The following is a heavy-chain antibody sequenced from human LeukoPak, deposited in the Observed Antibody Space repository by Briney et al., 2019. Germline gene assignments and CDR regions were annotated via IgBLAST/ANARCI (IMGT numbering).Heavy chain of an antibody. D-gene: IGHD3-10*01. CDR3: AADPLFNYYGSGSYPNPDY. V-gene: IGHV1-58*01. CDR2: IVVGSGNT. J-gene: IGHJ4*02. Sequence: SVKVSCKASGFTFTSSAVQWVRQTRGQRLEWIGWIVVGSGNTNYAQKFQERVTITRDMSTSTAYMELSSLRSEDTAVYYCAADPLFNYYGSGSYPNPDYWGQGTLVTVSS. CDR1: GFTFTSSA.